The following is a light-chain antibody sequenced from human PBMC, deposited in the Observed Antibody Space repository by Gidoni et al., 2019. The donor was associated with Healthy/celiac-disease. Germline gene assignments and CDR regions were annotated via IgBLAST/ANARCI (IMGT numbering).Light chain of an antibody. CDR3: CSYAGSSTPWV. Sequence: QSALTQPASVSGSPGQSITISCTGTSSDVGGYNLVSWYQQHPGKAPKLMIYEVSKRPPGVSNRFSGSKSGNTASLTISGLQAEDEADYYCCSYAGSSTPWVFGGGTKLTVL. CDR1: SSDVGGYNL. J-gene: IGLJ3*02. CDR2: EVS. V-gene: IGLV2-23*02.